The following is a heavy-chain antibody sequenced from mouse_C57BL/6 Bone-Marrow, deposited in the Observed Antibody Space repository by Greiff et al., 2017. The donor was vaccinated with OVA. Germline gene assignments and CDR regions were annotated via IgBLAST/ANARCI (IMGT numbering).Heavy chain of an antibody. CDR1: GYTFTDYY. CDR2: INPNNGGT. J-gene: IGHJ3*01. V-gene: IGHV1-26*01. D-gene: IGHD2-3*01. CDR3: ARWYDGYFWFAY. Sequence: VQLQQSGPELVKPGASVKISCKASGYTFTDYYMNWVKQSHGKSLEWIGDINPNNGGTSYNQKFKGKATLTVDKSSSTAYMELRSLTSEDSAVYYCARWYDGYFWFAYWGQGTLVTVSA.